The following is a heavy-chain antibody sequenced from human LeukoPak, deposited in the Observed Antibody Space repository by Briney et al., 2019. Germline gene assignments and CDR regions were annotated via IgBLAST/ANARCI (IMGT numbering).Heavy chain of an antibody. CDR1: GLTFSSYA. CDR2: ISGSGGST. D-gene: IGHD2-15*01. V-gene: IGHV3-23*01. J-gene: IGHJ4*02. Sequence: GGSLRLSCAASGLTFSSYAMSWVRQAPGKGLEWVSVISGSGGSTYYADSVKGRFTISRDNSKNTVYLQMNTLRGDDTAVYYCAKAIVVVIAPFDYWGQGTLVTVSS. CDR3: AKAIVVVIAPFDY.